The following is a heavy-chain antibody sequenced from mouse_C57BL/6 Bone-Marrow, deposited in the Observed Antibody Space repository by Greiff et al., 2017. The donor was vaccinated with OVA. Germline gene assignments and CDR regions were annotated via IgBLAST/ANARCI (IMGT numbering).Heavy chain of an antibody. CDR3: ARQDYYGSSHY. V-gene: IGHV1-19*01. CDR1: GYTFTDYY. CDR2: INPYNGGT. J-gene: IGHJ2*01. Sequence: EVQLQQSGPVLVKPGASVKMSCKASGYTFTDYYMNWVKQSHGKSLEWIGVINPYNGGTSYNQKFKGKATLTVDKSSSTAYMELNSLTSEDSAVYYCARQDYYGSSHYWGQGTTLTVSS. D-gene: IGHD1-1*01.